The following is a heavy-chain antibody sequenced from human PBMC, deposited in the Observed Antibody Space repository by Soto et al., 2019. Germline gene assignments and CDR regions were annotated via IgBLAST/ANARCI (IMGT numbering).Heavy chain of an antibody. D-gene: IGHD6-13*01. V-gene: IGHV3-13*01. CDR3: ARTSRQRIAAAGTATFDY. CDR1: GFTFSRYD. Sequence: EVQLVESGGGLVQPGWSLIRSCAASGFTFSRYDMHCVRQATGKGLEWVSAIGTAGDTYYPGSVKGRFTISRENAKNSLYLQMNSLRAEDTAVYYCARTSRQRIAAAGTATFDYWGQGTLVTVSS. CDR2: IGTAGDT. J-gene: IGHJ4*02.